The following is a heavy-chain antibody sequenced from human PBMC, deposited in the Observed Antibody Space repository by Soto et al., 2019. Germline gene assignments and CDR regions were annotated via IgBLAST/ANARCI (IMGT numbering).Heavy chain of an antibody. V-gene: IGHV4-38-2*01. J-gene: IGHJ4*02. CDR1: GYSIGNGYY. CDR2: IYNSGST. Sequence: SETLSLSSAVSGYSIGNGYYWGWIRQPPGKGLEWIGRIYNSGSTYCNPSLKSRVTISVHTSKNQFSLKLSSVTAADTAVYYCASSIWFGELFFDYWGQGTLVTVSS. D-gene: IGHD3-10*01. CDR3: ASSIWFGELFFDY.